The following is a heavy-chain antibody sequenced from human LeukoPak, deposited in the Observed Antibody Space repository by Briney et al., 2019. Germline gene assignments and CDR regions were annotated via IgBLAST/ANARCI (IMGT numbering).Heavy chain of an antibody. CDR3: ARGFCSGGSCYSEGCLDY. J-gene: IGHJ4*02. Sequence: ASVKVSCKASGYTFTGYYMHWVRQAPGQGLEWMGWINPNSGGTNYAQKFQGRVTMTRDTSISTAYMELSRLRSDDTAVYYCARGFCSGGSCYSEGCLDYWGQGTLVTVSS. CDR2: INPNSGGT. CDR1: GYTFTGYY. V-gene: IGHV1-2*02. D-gene: IGHD2-15*01.